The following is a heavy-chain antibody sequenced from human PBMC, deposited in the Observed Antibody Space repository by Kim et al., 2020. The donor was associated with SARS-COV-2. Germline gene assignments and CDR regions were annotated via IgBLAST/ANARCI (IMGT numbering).Heavy chain of an antibody. CDR2: IRSKSNTGTT. J-gene: IGHJ4*02. Sequence: GGSLRLSCTTSGFSFGDYAMSWVRQAPGKGLEWVGFIRSKSNTGTTRYAASVKGRFTISRDDSKSIAYLQMNSLKTEDTAVYYCARERGGYSSAWFRRYFDYWGQGTLVTASS. CDR1: GFSFGDYA. CDR3: ARERGGYSSAWFRRYFDY. V-gene: IGHV3-49*04. D-gene: IGHD6-19*01.